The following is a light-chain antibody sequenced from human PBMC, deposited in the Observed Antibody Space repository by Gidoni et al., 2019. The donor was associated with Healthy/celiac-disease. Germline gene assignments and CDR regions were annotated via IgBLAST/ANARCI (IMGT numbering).Light chain of an antibody. Sequence: DIVMTQSPLSLPVTPGEPASISCRSSQSLLHSNGYNYLDWYLQKPGPSPQLLIYLGSNRASGVTDRFSGSGSGTDFTLKISRVEAEDVGVYYCMKAIKTPTFGGGTKVEIK. CDR2: LGS. V-gene: IGKV2-28*01. CDR1: QSLLHSNGYNY. J-gene: IGKJ4*01. CDR3: MKAIKTPT.